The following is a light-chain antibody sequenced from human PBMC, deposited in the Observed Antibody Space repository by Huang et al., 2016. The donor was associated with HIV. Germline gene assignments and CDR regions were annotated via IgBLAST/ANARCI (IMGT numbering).Light chain of an antibody. CDR3: QQYHSYPGT. J-gene: IGKJ1*01. Sequence: GDRVTITCRASQSIDSYLAWYQQKPGKAPKLLIYDASSLASGVPSRFSGSGSVTEFTLTISSLQPDNFATYYCQQYHSYPGTFGQGTKVEIK. CDR1: QSIDSY. V-gene: IGKV1-5*01. CDR2: DAS.